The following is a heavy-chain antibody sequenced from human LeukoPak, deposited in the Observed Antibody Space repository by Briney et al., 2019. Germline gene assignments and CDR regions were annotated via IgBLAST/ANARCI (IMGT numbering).Heavy chain of an antibody. CDR2: IYSGVNT. Sequence: GGSLRLSCAASGFTVSSNYMSWVRQAPGKGLECVSLIYSGVNTYYADSVKGRFTISRDNSKNTLYLQLDSLRAEDTAVYYCAKNHERGRYDSFDMWAQGSWVTVSS. D-gene: IGHD3-16*02. J-gene: IGHJ3*02. CDR1: GFTVSSNY. CDR3: AKNHERGRYDSFDM. V-gene: IGHV3-53*01.